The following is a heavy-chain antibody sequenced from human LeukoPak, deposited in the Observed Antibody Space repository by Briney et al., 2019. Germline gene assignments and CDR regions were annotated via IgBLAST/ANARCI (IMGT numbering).Heavy chain of an antibody. V-gene: IGHV1-69*13. CDR2: IIPIFGTA. J-gene: IGHJ4*02. CDR3: ASGSGMATILNLGYFDY. D-gene: IGHD5-24*01. CDR1: GGTFSSYA. Sequence: ASVKVSCKASGGTFSSYAISWVRQAPGQGLEWMGGIIPIFGTANYAQKFQGRVTITADESTSTAYMELSSLRSEDTAVYYCASGSGMATILNLGYFDYWGQGTLVTVSS.